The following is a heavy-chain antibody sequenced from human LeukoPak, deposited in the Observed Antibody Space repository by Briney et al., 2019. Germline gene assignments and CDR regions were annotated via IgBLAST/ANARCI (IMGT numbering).Heavy chain of an antibody. CDR3: ATAVASSSGWYADY. D-gene: IGHD6-19*01. CDR1: GFTFSSYG. J-gene: IGHJ4*02. Sequence: GGSLRLSCAASGFTFSSYGMHWVRQAPGKGLEWVAVISYDGSNKYYADSVKGRFTVSRDNSKNTLYLQMNSLRAEDTAVYYCATAVASSSGWYADYWGQGTLVTVSS. CDR2: ISYDGSNK. V-gene: IGHV3-30*03.